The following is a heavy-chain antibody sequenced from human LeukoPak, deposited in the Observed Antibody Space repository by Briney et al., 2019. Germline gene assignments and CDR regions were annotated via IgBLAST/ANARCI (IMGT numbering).Heavy chain of an antibody. CDR1: GFTFSSYG. CDR2: ISYDGSNK. D-gene: IGHD3-16*01. J-gene: IGHJ4*02. Sequence: QPGRSLRLSCAASGFTFSSYGMHWVRQAPGKGLEWVAVISYDGSNKYYADSVKGRFTISRDNSKNTLYLQMNSLRAEDTAVYYCAKGDSRLGESGIDYWGQGTLVTVSS. V-gene: IGHV3-30*18. CDR3: AKGDSRLGESGIDY.